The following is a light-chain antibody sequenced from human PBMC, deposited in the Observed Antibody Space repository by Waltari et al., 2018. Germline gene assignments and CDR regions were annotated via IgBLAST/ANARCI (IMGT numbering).Light chain of an antibody. J-gene: IGLJ2*01. CDR1: NIYVGSFAC. V-gene: IGLV2-14*03. CDR2: DVS. CDR3: AAWDDGLSGRVM. Sequence: QSALTQPASVSGSPVQSLTLPVSLTNIYVGSFACVSWYQQPPVTAPQLLIYDVSNRPSGVSHRFPGSKSGNTASLTISGLQAEDEADYYCAAWDDGLSGRVMIGGGTKLTVL.